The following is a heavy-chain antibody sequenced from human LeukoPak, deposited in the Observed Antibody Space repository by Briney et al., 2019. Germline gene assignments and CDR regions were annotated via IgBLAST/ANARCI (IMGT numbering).Heavy chain of an antibody. Sequence: GGSLRLSCAASGFTFSSYAMSWVRQAPGKGLEWVSAISGSGGSTYYADSVKGRFTISRDNSKNTLYLQMNSLRAEDTAVYYCAKDLRYYGSGSYYNDGYWGQGTLVTVSS. J-gene: IGHJ4*02. D-gene: IGHD3-10*01. CDR2: ISGSGGST. V-gene: IGHV3-23*01. CDR1: GFTFSSYA. CDR3: AKDLRYYGSGSYYNDGY.